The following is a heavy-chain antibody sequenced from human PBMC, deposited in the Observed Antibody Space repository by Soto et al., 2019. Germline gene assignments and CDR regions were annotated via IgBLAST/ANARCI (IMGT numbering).Heavy chain of an antibody. CDR3: MLGSGWKDFDY. CDR1: GGSISSSNYY. D-gene: IGHD3-22*01. V-gene: IGHV4-39*01. J-gene: IGHJ4*02. Sequence: SETLSLTCSVSGGSISSSNYYWGWSRQPLGKGLEWIGNIYYSGSTYYNPSLKSRVTISVDTSKNQFSLKLYSVSAADTAVYYCMLGSGWKDFDYWGQGTLVTVSS. CDR2: IYYSGST.